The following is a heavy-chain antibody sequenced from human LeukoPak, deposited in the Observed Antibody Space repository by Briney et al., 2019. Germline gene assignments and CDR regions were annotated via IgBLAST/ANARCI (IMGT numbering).Heavy chain of an antibody. CDR3: ARDPSWGSLDI. V-gene: IGHV3-7*01. D-gene: IGHD3-16*01. Sequence: GGSLRLSCAASGFTFSSSWMSWVRQAPGKGLEWVAIINQDASEKYYVDSVKGRFTISRDNAENLLYVQMNSLRADDTAVYYCARDPSWGSLDIWGHGTLVTVS. CDR1: GFTFSSSW. CDR2: INQDASEK. J-gene: IGHJ3*02.